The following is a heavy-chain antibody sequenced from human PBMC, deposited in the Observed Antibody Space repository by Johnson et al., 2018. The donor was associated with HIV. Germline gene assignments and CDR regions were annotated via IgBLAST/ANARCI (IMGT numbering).Heavy chain of an antibody. CDR2: IWYDGSNK. V-gene: IGHV3-33*01. CDR1: GFTFSSYG. CDR3: ARECEPAGLAFDI. J-gene: IGHJ3*02. D-gene: IGHD1-14*01. Sequence: QVQLMESGGGVVQPGRSLRLSCAASGFTFSSYGMHWVRQAPGKGLEWVAVIWYDGSNKYYADFVKGRFTISRDNSKNTLYRQMNSLRGEDTAVYYCARECEPAGLAFDIWGQGTMVTVSS.